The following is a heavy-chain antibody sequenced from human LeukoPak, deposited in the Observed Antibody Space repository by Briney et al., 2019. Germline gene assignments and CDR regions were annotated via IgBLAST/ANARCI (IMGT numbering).Heavy chain of an antibody. J-gene: IGHJ4*02. D-gene: IGHD3-22*01. CDR1: GYTFTGYY. Sequence: GASVKVSFKASGYTFTGYYMHWVRQAPGQGLEWMGWINPNSGGTNYAQKFQGRVTMTRDTSISTAYMELSRLRSDDTAVYYCARDFAYYDSSGYYYLDYWGQGTLVTVSS. V-gene: IGHV1-2*02. CDR2: INPNSGGT. CDR3: ARDFAYYDSSGYYYLDY.